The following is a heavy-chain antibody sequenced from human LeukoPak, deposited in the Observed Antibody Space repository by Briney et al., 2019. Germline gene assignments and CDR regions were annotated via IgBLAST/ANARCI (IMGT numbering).Heavy chain of an antibody. V-gene: IGHV3-66*01. CDR3: ARKVLSGSRYFDY. J-gene: IGHJ4*02. D-gene: IGHD1-26*01. Sequence: GGSLRLSCAASGFTVSSSYMSWVRQAPGKGLEWVSIISSAGTTYYADSVKGRFTISRDNSKNTVYLQVNSLRAEDTAVYYCARKVLSGSRYFDYWGQGALVTVSS. CDR1: GFTVSSSY. CDR2: ISSAGTT.